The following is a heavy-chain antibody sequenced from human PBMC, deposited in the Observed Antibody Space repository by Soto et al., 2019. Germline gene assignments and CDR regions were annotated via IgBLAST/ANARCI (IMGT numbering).Heavy chain of an antibody. CDR2: INHSGST. V-gene: IGHV4-34*01. D-gene: IGHD2-8*02. J-gene: IGHJ4*02. CDR3: ARDKITGLVDY. CDR1: GGSFSGYD. Sequence: QVQLQQWGAGLLKPSETLSLTCAVYGGSFSGYDWTWIRQPPGTGLEWIGEINHSGSTNYNPSLKRRVTISVDTSKNQFSLKLTSVTAADTAVYYCARDKITGLVDYWGQGTLVTVSS.